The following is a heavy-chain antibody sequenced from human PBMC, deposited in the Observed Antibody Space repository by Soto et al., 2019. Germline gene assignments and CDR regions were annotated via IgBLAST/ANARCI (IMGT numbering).Heavy chain of an antibody. V-gene: IGHV1-18*01. CDR1: GYTFTSYG. D-gene: IGHD6-6*01. CDR3: AGDGKYSSSSDEEYFDY. CDR2: ISAYNGNT. Sequence: QVQLVQSGAEVKKPGASVKVSCKASGYTFTSYGISWVRQAPGQGLEWMGWISAYNGNTNYAQKLEGRVTMTTDTSTSTAYMELRSRRSDDTAVYYCAGDGKYSSSSDEEYFDYWGQGTLVTVSS. J-gene: IGHJ4*02.